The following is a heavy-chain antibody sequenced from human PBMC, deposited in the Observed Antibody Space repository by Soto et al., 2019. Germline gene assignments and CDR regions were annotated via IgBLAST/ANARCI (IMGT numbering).Heavy chain of an antibody. CDR2: IWYDGSNK. D-gene: IGHD6-19*01. Sequence: GGSLRLSCAASGFTFSSYGMHWFRQAPGKGLEWVAVIWYDGSNKYYADSVKGRFTISRDNSKNTLYLQMNSLRAEDTAVYYCARGGSRGAVAGILPSGYWGQGTLVTVSS. CDR1: GFTFSSYG. J-gene: IGHJ4*02. CDR3: ARGGSRGAVAGILPSGY. V-gene: IGHV3-33*01.